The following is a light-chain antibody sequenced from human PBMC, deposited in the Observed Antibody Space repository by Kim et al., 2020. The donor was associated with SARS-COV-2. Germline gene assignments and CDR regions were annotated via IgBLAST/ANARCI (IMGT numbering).Light chain of an antibody. V-gene: IGLV2-23*01. Sequence: QSALTQPASMSGSPGQSITISCTGTTSDVGNFNLVYWYQQRPGKAPQLIIYDGSKRPSGVSNRFSGSKSDTTASLTISGLQAEDEAHYFCCSYVETDTVFGGGTQLTVL. CDR1: TSDVGNFNL. J-gene: IGLJ2*01. CDR2: DGS. CDR3: CSYVETDTV.